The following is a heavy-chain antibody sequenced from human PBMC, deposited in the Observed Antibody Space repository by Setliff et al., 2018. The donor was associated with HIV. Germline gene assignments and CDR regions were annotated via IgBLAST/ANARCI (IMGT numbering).Heavy chain of an antibody. J-gene: IGHJ4*02. CDR2: MSPSSGNT. V-gene: IGHV1-8*02. CDR3: ARGSPTAGDY. Sequence: ASVKVSCKTSGYTFTSHDINWVRQAPGQGLEWMGWMSPSSGNTGYAQNFQGRVTMTRNTSISTAYMELTSLRFEDTAVYYCARGSPTAGDYWGQGTLVTVSS. CDR1: GYTFTSHD.